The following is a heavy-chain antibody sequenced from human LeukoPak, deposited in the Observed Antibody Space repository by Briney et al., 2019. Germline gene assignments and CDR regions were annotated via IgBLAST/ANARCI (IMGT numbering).Heavy chain of an antibody. CDR3: ATRDRNNGVDY. CDR1: EFTVYNSY. Sequence: GGSLRLSCAVSEFTVYNSYMSWVRQAPGKGLEWVSIIYSGGDTFYVDSVKGRFTISRDKSKNTVYLQMNSLRAEDTAVYYCATRDRNNGVDYWSQGTQVTVSS. V-gene: IGHV3-53*01. D-gene: IGHD2-8*01. J-gene: IGHJ4*02. CDR2: IYSGGDT.